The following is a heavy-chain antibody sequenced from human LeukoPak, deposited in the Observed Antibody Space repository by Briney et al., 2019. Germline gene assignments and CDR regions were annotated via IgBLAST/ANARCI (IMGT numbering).Heavy chain of an antibody. CDR2: ISPSGDIK. CDR1: GFTFSRHG. J-gene: IGHJ4*02. D-gene: IGHD3-22*01. V-gene: IGHV3-23*01. CDR3: SGDYSSGYFHIDY. Sequence: GGTLRLSCVASGFTFSRHGMNWVRQAPGKGLEWVSGISPSGDIKYYVDSVKGRFTISRDNSKNTLYLQMNSLRAEDTAVYYCSGDYSSGYFHIDYWGQGTLVTVSS.